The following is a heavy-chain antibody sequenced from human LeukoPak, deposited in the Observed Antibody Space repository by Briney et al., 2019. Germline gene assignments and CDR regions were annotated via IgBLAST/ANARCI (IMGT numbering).Heavy chain of an antibody. Sequence: SSETLSLTCTVSGGSISGYYWSWIRQPPGKGLEWIGEINHSGSTNYNPSLKSRVTISVDTSKNQFSLKLSSVTAADTAVYYCARARGAVAIDYWGQGTLVTVSS. D-gene: IGHD6-19*01. J-gene: IGHJ4*02. CDR3: ARARGAVAIDY. CDR2: INHSGST. CDR1: GGSISGYY. V-gene: IGHV4-34*01.